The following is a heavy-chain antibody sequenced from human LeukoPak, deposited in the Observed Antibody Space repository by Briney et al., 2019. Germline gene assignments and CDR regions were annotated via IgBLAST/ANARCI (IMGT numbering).Heavy chain of an antibody. CDR3: ARHHPRNTVDF. CDR2: IYYSGST. V-gene: IGHV4-59*08. Sequence: SETLSLTCTVSGGSISSYYWSWIRQPPGKGLEWIGYIYYSGSTNYNPSLRSRVTISVDTSKNQFSLKLSSVTAADTAVYYCARHHPRNTVDFWGQGTLVTVSS. CDR1: GGSISSYY. D-gene: IGHD2/OR15-2a*01. J-gene: IGHJ4*02.